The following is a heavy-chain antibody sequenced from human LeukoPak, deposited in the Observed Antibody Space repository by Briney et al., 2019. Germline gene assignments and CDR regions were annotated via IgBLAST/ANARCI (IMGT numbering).Heavy chain of an antibody. CDR3: ARRQGTXXXFDY. V-gene: IGHV1-18*01. CDR1: GGTFSSXA. CDR2: INAYNGNT. D-gene: IGHD1-1*01. Sequence: SCKXSGGTFSSXAXXWVRXAPXQGXEXMGWINAYNGNTNYAQNLQGRVTMTTDTSTSTAYMELRSLRSDDTAVYYCARRQGTXXXFDYWGQGTLVXXXX. J-gene: IGHJ4*02.